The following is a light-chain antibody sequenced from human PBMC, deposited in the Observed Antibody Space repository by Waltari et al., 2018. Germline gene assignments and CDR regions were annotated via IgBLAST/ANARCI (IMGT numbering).Light chain of an antibody. Sequence: QSVLTQPPPASGTPGQRVTIPCSGRSSNIGANFVNWYQQFPGKAPKLVIYTNDQRPSGVPDRFSGSKSGTSASLAISGLQSEDEADYYCATWDDSPNGHWVFGGGTKVTVL. CDR2: TND. J-gene: IGLJ3*02. CDR1: SSNIGANF. CDR3: ATWDDSPNGHWV. V-gene: IGLV1-44*01.